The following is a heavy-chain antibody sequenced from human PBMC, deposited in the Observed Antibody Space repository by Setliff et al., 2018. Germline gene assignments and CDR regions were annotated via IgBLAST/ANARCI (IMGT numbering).Heavy chain of an antibody. V-gene: IGHV3-23*01. CDR1: GFTFSSYS. Sequence: GESLKISCAASGFTFSSYSMNWVRQAPGKGLEWVSAISGSGGSTYYADSVKGRFTISRDNSKNTLYLQMNSLRAEDTAVYYCVRAGFDAISNGLDYWGQGTRVTVSS. D-gene: IGHD3-3*01. J-gene: IGHJ4*02. CDR3: VRAGFDAISNGLDY. CDR2: ISGSGGST.